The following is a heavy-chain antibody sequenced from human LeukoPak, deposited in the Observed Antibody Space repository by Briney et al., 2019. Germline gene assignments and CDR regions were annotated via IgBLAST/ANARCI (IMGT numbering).Heavy chain of an antibody. CDR2: IYYSGST. J-gene: IGHJ4*02. V-gene: IGHV4-39*01. Sequence: SETLSLTCTVSGGSISCSSYYWGWIRQPPGKGLEWIGSIYYSGSTYYNPSLKSRVTISVDTSKNQFSLKLSSVTAADTAVYYCARRGYDSSGYYYAYWGQGTLVTVSS. D-gene: IGHD3-22*01. CDR3: ARRGYDSSGYYYAY. CDR1: GGSISCSSYY.